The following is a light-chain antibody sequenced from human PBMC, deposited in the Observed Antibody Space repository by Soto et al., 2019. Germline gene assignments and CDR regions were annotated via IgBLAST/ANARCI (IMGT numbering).Light chain of an antibody. V-gene: IGKV3-15*01. CDR1: QSVDND. Sequence: EIVMRQSPATLSVSPGERATLSCRASQSVDNDLAWYQQKPGQAPRLLIYGASARATGIPARFSGSGSGTEFTLTISSLPSEDFAVYHCQQYNNWPLTFGGGTKVEIK. J-gene: IGKJ4*01. CDR3: QQYNNWPLT. CDR2: GAS.